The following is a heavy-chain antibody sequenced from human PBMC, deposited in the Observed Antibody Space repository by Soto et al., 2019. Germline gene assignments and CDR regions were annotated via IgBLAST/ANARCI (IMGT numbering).Heavy chain of an antibody. J-gene: IGHJ3*02. CDR1: GFTLSSHG. D-gene: IGHD5-12*01. Sequence: EAQLLDSGGGSVQPGGSLRLSCAASGFTLSSHGMSWIRQAPGKGLEWISGLSRGGGSTYYVDSVKGRFTISRDNAKNTLDLIMKSLRVEDTALYYCARDGQYRTDGFDIWGQGTMVTVSS. V-gene: IGHV3-23*01. CDR2: LSRGGGST. CDR3: ARDGQYRTDGFDI.